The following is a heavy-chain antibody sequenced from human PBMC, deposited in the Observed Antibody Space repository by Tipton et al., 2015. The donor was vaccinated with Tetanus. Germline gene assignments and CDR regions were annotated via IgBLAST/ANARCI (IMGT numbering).Heavy chain of an antibody. Sequence: SLRLSCAASGFIFSSYGIHWVRQAPGKGLEWLAVSWYDGTDKYYADSVKGRFTISSDNSKNTLYLQMNSLRAEDTALYYCARGADCSGGSCFSGDFDSWGQGTQVSDSS. V-gene: IGHV3-33*01. CDR1: GFIFSSYG. CDR2: SWYDGTDK. D-gene: IGHD2-15*01. J-gene: IGHJ4*02. CDR3: ARGADCSGGSCFSGDFDS.